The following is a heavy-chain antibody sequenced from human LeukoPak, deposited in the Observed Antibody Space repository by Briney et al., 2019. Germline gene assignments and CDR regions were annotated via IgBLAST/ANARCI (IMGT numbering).Heavy chain of an antibody. CDR1: GGTFSSYA. V-gene: IGHV1-69*04. CDR3: ARATQVRDYSSNY. D-gene: IGHD4-11*01. CDR2: IIPILGIA. J-gene: IGHJ4*02. Sequence: ASVKVSCKASGGTFSSYAISWVRQAPGQGLEWMGRIIPILGIANYAQKFQGRVTITADKSTSTAYMELSSLRSEDTAVYYCARATQVRDYSSNYWGQGTLVTVST.